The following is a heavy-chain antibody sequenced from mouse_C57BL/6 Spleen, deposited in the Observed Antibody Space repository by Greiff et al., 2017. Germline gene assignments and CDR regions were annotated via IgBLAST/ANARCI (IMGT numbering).Heavy chain of an antibody. CDR3: ARDPFYYDYEEYFDV. CDR2: IYPGSGST. Sequence: VQLQQPGAELVKPGASVTMSCKASGYTFTSYWITWVKQRPGQGLEWLGDIYPGSGSTNYNAKLTSKATLTVDTSSSTAYMQLRSLTSENSAVYYCARDPFYYDYEEYFDVWGTGTTVTVSS. V-gene: IGHV1-55*01. CDR1: GYTFTSYW. D-gene: IGHD2-4*01. J-gene: IGHJ1*03.